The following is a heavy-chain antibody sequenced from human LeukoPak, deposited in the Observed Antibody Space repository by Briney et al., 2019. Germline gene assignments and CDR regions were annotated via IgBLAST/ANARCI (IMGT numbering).Heavy chain of an antibody. CDR3: ARARIEGSGSSVTDYYYYYGMDV. D-gene: IGHD3-10*01. J-gene: IGHJ6*02. CDR1: GFTVSSNY. CDR2: IYSGGST. Sequence: PGGSLRLSCAASGFTVSSNYMSWVRQAPGKGLEWVSVIYSGGSTYYAGSVKGRFTISRDNSKNTLYLQMNSLRAEDTAVYYCARARIEGSGSSVTDYYYYYGMDVWGQGTTVTVSS. V-gene: IGHV3-53*01.